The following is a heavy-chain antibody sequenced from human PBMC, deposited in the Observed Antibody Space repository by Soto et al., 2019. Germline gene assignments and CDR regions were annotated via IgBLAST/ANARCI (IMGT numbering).Heavy chain of an antibody. D-gene: IGHD3-22*01. V-gene: IGHV4-31*03. CDR2: IYYSGST. CDR1: GGSISSGGYY. J-gene: IGHJ4*02. Sequence: SETLSLTCTVSGGSISSGGYYWSWIRQHPGKGLEWIGYIYYSGSTYYNPSLKSRVTISVDTSKNQFSLKLSSVTAADTAVYYCARTDYYDSSGYAYNFDYWGQGTLVTVSS. CDR3: ARTDYYDSSGYAYNFDY.